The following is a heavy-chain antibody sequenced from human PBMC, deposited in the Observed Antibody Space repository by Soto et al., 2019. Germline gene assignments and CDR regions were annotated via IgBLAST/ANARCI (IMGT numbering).Heavy chain of an antibody. CDR1: GFTFSSYA. CDR3: AKDKWCDGYSSGWYWFDP. V-gene: IGHV3-23*01. J-gene: IGHJ5*02. Sequence: EVQLLESGGGLVQPGGSLRLSCAASGFTFSSYAMSWVRQAPGKGLEWVSAISGSGGSTYYADSVKGRFTITRDNAKNTLYLQMNSLRAEDTAVYYCAKDKWCDGYSSGWYWFDPLGQGTLVTVSS. D-gene: IGHD6-19*01. CDR2: ISGSGGST.